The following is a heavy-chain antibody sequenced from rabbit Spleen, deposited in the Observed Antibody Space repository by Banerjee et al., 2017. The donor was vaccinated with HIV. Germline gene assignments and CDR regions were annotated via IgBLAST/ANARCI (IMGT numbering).Heavy chain of an antibody. CDR3: ARDTGSSFSSYGMDL. CDR2: INIVTGKS. CDR1: GFSFSDRDV. J-gene: IGHJ6*01. Sequence: QEQLVESGGGLVQPEGSLTLTCKASGFSFSDRDVMCWVRQAPGKGLEWIACINIVTGKSVYASWAKGRFTMSRTSSTTVTLQMTSLTVADTATYFCARDTGSSFSSYGMDLWGPGTLVTVS. V-gene: IGHV1S45*01. D-gene: IGHD8-1*01.